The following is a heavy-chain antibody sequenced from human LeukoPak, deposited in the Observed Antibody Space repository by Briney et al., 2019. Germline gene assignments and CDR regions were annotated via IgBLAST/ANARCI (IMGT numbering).Heavy chain of an antibody. CDR2: IYTSGST. CDR3: ARGYSSSLFDY. V-gene: IGHV4-4*07. D-gene: IGHD6-13*01. CDR1: GGSISGYY. J-gene: IGHJ4*02. Sequence: SETLSLTCTVSGGSISGYYWSWVRQPAGKGLEWIGRIYTSGSTNYNPSLKSRVTMSVDTSKNQFSLKLSSVTAADTAVYYCARGYSSSLFDYWGQGTLVTVSS.